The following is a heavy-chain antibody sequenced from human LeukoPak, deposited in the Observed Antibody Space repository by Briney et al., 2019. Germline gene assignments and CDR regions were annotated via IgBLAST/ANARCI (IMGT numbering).Heavy chain of an antibody. J-gene: IGHJ4*02. CDR2: IYYSGST. D-gene: IGHD6-13*01. V-gene: IGHV4-59*01. CDR3: ARESHSSSLDY. Sequence: PSETLSLTCTVSGGSISSYYWSWIRQPPGKGLEWIGYIYYSGSTNYNPSLKSRVTISVDTSKNQFSLKLGSVTAADTAVYYCARESHSSSLDYWGQGTLVTVSS. CDR1: GGSISSYY.